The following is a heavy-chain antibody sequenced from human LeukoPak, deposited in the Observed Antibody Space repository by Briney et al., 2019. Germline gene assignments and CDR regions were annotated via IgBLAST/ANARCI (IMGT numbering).Heavy chain of an antibody. Sequence: GGSLRLSCAASGLTFSSYWMSWVRQAPGKGLEWVANIKQDGSEKYYADSVKGRFTISRDNAKNSLYLQMNSLRAEDTALYYCAKDGTRTPKYYDFWSGSFGMDVWGQGTTVTVSS. V-gene: IGHV3-7*03. J-gene: IGHJ6*02. D-gene: IGHD3-3*01. CDR2: IKQDGSEK. CDR3: AKDGTRTPKYYDFWSGSFGMDV. CDR1: GLTFSSYW.